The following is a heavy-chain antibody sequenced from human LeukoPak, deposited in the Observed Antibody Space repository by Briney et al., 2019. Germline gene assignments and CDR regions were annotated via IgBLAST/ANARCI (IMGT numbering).Heavy chain of an antibody. CDR2: IYYSGST. J-gene: IGHJ4*02. CDR3: ARVHDCSSTSCYYFDY. Sequence: SEPLSLTCTVSGGSISSYYWSWLRQPPGKGLEWIGYIYYSGSTNYNPSLKSRVTISVDTSKNQFSLKLSSVTAADTAVYYCARVHDCSSTSCYYFDYWGQGTMVTVSS. CDR1: GGSISSYY. D-gene: IGHD2-2*01. V-gene: IGHV4-59*01.